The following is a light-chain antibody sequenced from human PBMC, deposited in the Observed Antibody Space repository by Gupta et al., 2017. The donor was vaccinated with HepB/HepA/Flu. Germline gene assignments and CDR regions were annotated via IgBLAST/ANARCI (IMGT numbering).Light chain of an antibody. Sequence: DIQMTQSPSPLSASVGARVTITCRASQSISGGLAWSQQKPGKAPQLLLYKASSLESGVPSRIRGRGSGTEFTLTISSLQPDDHAPSYCQQYHSYLQTFGQGTKVEIK. V-gene: IGKV1-5*03. CDR1: QSISGG. CDR3: QQYHSYLQT. CDR2: KAS. J-gene: IGKJ1*01.